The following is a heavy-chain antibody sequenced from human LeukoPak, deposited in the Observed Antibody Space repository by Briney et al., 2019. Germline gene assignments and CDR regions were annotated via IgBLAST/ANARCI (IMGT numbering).Heavy chain of an antibody. Sequence: PSETLSLTCTVSGVSISSYYWTWIRQPPGKGLEWIGYIYYSGSTNYNPSLKNRVTISVDTSKNQFSLKLSSVTAADTAVYYCASTDYYDSSGYYYGMDVWGQGTTVTVSS. CDR2: IYYSGST. J-gene: IGHJ6*02. CDR3: ASTDYYDSSGYYYGMDV. V-gene: IGHV4-59*01. CDR1: GVSISSYY. D-gene: IGHD3-22*01.